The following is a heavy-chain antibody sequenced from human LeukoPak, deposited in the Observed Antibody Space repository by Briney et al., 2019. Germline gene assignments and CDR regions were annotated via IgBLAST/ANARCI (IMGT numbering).Heavy chain of an antibody. J-gene: IGHJ4*02. D-gene: IGHD6-19*01. CDR3: ARRPIAVGSFDY. CDR2: IYYSGST. Sequence: PSETLSLTCTVSGGSISSYYWSWIRQPPGKGLEWIGSIYYSGSTYYNPSLKSRVTISVDTSKNQFSLKLSSVTAADTAVYYCARRPIAVGSFDYWGQGTQVTVSS. V-gene: IGHV4-39*01. CDR1: GGSISSYY.